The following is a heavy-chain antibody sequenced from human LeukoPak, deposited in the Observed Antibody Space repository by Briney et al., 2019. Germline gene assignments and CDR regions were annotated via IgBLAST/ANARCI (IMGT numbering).Heavy chain of an antibody. J-gene: IGHJ6*03. Sequence: PSQTLSLTCTVSGGSISSGSYYWSWIRQPAGKGLEWIGRIYTSGSTNYNPSLKSRVTISVDTSKNKFSLKLSSVAAENTAVYCCERDMGAANYYYYYMDVWGKGTTVTVSS. CDR3: ERDMGAANYYYYYMDV. CDR1: GGSISSGSYY. D-gene: IGHD3-10*01. V-gene: IGHV4-61*02. CDR2: IYTSGST.